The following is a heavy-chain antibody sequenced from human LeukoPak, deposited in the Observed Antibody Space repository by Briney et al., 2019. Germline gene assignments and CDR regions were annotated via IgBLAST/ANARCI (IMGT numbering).Heavy chain of an antibody. CDR3: ARGSDLEGSFDY. V-gene: IGHV3-21*01. CDR1: RFTFSSYN. J-gene: IGHJ4*02. Sequence: PGGSLRLSCAVSRFTFSSYNMNWVRQAPGEGLEWVSSISTISTYIYYADSVKGRFTISRDNAKNSLYLQMNSLRAEDTALYYCARGSDLEGSFDYWGQGTLVTVSS. D-gene: IGHD5-24*01. CDR2: ISTISTYI.